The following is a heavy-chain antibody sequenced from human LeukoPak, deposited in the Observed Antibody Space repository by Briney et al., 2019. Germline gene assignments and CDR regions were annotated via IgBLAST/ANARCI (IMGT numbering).Heavy chain of an antibody. D-gene: IGHD3-22*01. CDR1: GFSFSNYG. V-gene: IGHV3-30*18. Sequence: GRSLRLSCAASGFSFSNYGIHWVRQAPGKGLEWVAVISYDGNNKYYADSVKGRFTISRDNSKNTLYLQMNSLRAEDTAVYYCAKAPHYYDSSGHYWGQGTLVTVSS. J-gene: IGHJ4*02. CDR2: ISYDGNNK. CDR3: AKAPHYYDSSGHY.